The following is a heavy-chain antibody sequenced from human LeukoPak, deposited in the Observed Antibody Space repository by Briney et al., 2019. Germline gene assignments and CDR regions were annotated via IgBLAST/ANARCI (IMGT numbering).Heavy chain of an antibody. V-gene: IGHV3-23*01. D-gene: IGHD3-22*01. CDR2: ISGSGGST. J-gene: IGHJ3*02. CDR1: GFTFSSYA. CDR3: AAHSPAPYYDSSGYPDAFDI. Sequence: PGGSPRLSCAASGFTFSSYAMSWVRQAPGKGLEWVSAISGSGGSTYYADSVKGRFTISRDNSKNTLYLQMNSLRAEDTAVYYCAAHSPAPYYDSSGYPDAFDIWGQGTLVTVSS.